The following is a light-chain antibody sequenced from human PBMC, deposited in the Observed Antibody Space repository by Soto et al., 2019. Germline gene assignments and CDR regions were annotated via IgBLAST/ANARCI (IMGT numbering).Light chain of an antibody. CDR1: SSNIGAGYD. V-gene: IGLV1-40*01. CDR2: GNS. CDR3: QSYDSSLSGLV. Sequence: QSVLTQPPSVSGATGERVTISCTGSSSNIGAGYDVHWYQQLPGTAPKLLIYGNSNRPSGVPDRFSGSKSGTSASLAITGLQAEDEADYYCQSYDSSLSGLVFGTGTKVTV. J-gene: IGLJ1*01.